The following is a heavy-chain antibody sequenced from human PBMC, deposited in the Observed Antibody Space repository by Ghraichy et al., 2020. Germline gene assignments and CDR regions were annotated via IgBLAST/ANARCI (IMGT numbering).Heavy chain of an antibody. J-gene: IGHJ4*02. V-gene: IGHV1-2*02. CDR1: GYTFTGYY. D-gene: IGHD3-10*01. CDR2: INPNSGDT. CDR3: ARSRSGSGLLGY. Sequence: ASVKVSCKASGYTFTGYYMHWVRQAPGQGLEWMGCINPNSGDTNYAQKFQGRVTMTRDTSISTAYMELSRLRSDDTAVYYCARSRSGSGLLGYWGQGTLVTVSS.